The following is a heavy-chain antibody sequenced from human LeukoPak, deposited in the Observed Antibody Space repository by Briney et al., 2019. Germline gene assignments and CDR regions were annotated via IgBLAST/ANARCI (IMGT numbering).Heavy chain of an antibody. CDR1: GFTFSSYA. CDR3: AKVPCSSTSCYTVSYFDY. Sequence: GGSLRLSCAASGFTFSSYAMSWVRHAPGKGQEWVSAISGRGGSTYYAVSVKGRFTISRDNSKNTLYLKMNSLRAEDTALYYCAKVPCSSTSCYTVSYFDYWGQGTLVTVSS. CDR2: ISGRGGST. D-gene: IGHD2-2*02. V-gene: IGHV3-23*01. J-gene: IGHJ4*02.